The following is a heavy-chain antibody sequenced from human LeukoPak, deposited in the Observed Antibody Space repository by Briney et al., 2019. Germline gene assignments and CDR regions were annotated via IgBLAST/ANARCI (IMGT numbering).Heavy chain of an antibody. V-gene: IGHV4-59*08. CDR1: SVSISSDY. Sequence: SETLSLTCTVSSVSISSDYWSWIRQHPGKGLEWIGYIHYSGATNYSPSLNSRVTISVDTSKNQFPLNLRSVTAADTAVYYCATLRGSSSAVFDYWGQGTLVTVSS. D-gene: IGHD2-2*01. CDR3: ATLRGSSSAVFDY. J-gene: IGHJ4*02. CDR2: IHYSGAT.